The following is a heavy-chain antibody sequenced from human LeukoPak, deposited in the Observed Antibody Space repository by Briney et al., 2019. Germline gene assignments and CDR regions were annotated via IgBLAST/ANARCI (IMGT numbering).Heavy chain of an antibody. CDR1: GGSISSGDYY. J-gene: IGHJ5*02. Sequence: SEILSLTCTVSGGSISSGDYYWSWIRQPPGKGLEWIGYIYYSGSTYYNPSLKSRVTISVDTSKNQFSLKLSSVTAADTAVYYCAREVAAAGQTNWFDPWGQGTLVTVSS. D-gene: IGHD6-13*01. CDR2: IYYSGST. CDR3: AREVAAAGQTNWFDP. V-gene: IGHV4-30-4*01.